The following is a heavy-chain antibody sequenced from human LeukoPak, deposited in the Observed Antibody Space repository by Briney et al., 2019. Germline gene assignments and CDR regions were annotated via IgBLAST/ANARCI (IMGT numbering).Heavy chain of an antibody. CDR2: MNPNSGNT. D-gene: IGHD3-9*01. V-gene: IGHV1-8*01. J-gene: IGHJ5*02. Sequence: GASVKVSCKASGYTFTSYDINWVRQATGQGLEWMGWMNPNSGNTGYAQKFQGRVTMTRNTSISTAYMELSSLRSEDTAVYYCARRVLTGYRPYNWFDPWGQGTLVTVSS. CDR3: ARRVLTGYRPYNWFDP. CDR1: GYTFTSYD.